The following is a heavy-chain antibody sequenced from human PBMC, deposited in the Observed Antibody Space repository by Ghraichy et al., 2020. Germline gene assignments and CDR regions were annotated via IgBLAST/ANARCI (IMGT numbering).Heavy chain of an antibody. J-gene: IGHJ4*02. CDR1: GFTFSSYA. CDR3: ARNPQKERITVLGVMGNFDY. Sequence: GESLNISCAASGFTFSSYAMSWVRQAPGKGLEWVSTIFGSGSRTYYADSVKGRFTISRDNSKNTLHLQMSSLRAEDTAVYYCARNPQKERITVLGVMGNFDYWGLLILDTVSS. CDR2: IFGSGSRT. V-gene: IGHV3-23*01. D-gene: IGHD3-3*01.